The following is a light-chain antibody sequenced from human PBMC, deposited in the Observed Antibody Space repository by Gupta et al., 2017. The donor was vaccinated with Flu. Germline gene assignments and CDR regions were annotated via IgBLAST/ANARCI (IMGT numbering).Light chain of an antibody. CDR1: SSDVGFYDY. Sequence: QSAPTQPPSASGSPGHSVTISCTGTSSDVGFYDYVSWYQQHPGKAPKLMIYEVNKRPSGVPERFSGSKSGSTASLTVSGLQAEDEADYYCSSYAGSNNLVLFGGGTQLTVL. CDR2: EVN. V-gene: IGLV2-8*01. CDR3: SSYAGSNNLVL. J-gene: IGLJ2*01.